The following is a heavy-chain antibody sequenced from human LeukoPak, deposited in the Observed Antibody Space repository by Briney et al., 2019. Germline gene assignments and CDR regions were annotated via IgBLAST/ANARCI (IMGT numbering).Heavy chain of an antibody. D-gene: IGHD6-6*01. J-gene: IGHJ6*02. Sequence: KPSETLSLTCTVSGGSISSSSYYWGWIRQPPGKGLEWIGSIYYSGSTYYNPSLKSRVTISVDTSKNQFSLKLSSVPAADTAVYYCASRYSSSAYYYYGMDVWGQGTTVTVSS. CDR2: IYYSGST. V-gene: IGHV4-39*01. CDR3: ASRYSSSAYYYYGMDV. CDR1: GGSISSSSYY.